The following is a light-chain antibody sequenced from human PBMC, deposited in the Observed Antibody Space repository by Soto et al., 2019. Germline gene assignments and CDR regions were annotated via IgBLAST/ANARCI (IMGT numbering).Light chain of an antibody. J-gene: IGLJ1*01. CDR3: SSYTSSSTLYV. Sequence: QSALTQPASVSGSPGQSITFSCTGTSSDVGDNNYVSWYQQHPGKAPKLMIYDVTHRPSGISNRFSGSKSGNTASLTISGLQAEDEADYYCSSYTSSSTLYVFGTGTKLTVL. CDR2: DVT. V-gene: IGLV2-14*01. CDR1: SSDVGDNNY.